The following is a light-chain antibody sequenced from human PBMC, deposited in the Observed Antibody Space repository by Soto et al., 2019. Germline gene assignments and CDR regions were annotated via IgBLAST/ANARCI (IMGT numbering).Light chain of an antibody. Sequence: DIVLTQSPGTLSLSPGERATLSCRASQTVRSSSLAWYQQKPGQAPRLLIYDASSRATGIPDRFSGGGSGTDFTLTISRLEPEDFAVYYCQHYGSSPPITFGQGTRLEI. J-gene: IGKJ5*01. CDR3: QHYGSSPPIT. CDR1: QTVRSSS. V-gene: IGKV3-20*01. CDR2: DAS.